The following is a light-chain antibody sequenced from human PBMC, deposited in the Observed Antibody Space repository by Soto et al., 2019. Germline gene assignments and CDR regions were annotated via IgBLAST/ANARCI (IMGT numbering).Light chain of an antibody. J-gene: IGLJ2*01. Sequence: QLVLTQSPSASASLGASVKLTCTLSSGHSRNAIAWHQQQPEKGPRYLMKINSDGSHIKGDEIPDRFSGSSSGAERYLTISSVQSEDEADYYCQAWVTGIGVFGGGTKLTVL. CDR1: SGHSRNA. CDR2: INSDGSH. CDR3: QAWVTGIGV. V-gene: IGLV4-69*01.